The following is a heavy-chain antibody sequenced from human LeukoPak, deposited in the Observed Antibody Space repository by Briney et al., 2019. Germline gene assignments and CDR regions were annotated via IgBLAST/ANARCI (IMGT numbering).Heavy chain of an antibody. CDR1: GYTFTGYY. D-gene: IGHD2-2*01. Sequence: ASVKVSCKASGYTFTGYYMHWVRQAPGQGLEWMGWINPNSGGTNYAQKFQGWVTMTRDTSISTAYMELRSLRSDDTAVYYCARILGYCSSTSCYGGPYYYGMDVWGQGTTVTVSS. CDR3: ARILGYCSSTSCYGGPYYYGMDV. J-gene: IGHJ6*02. V-gene: IGHV1-2*04. CDR2: INPNSGGT.